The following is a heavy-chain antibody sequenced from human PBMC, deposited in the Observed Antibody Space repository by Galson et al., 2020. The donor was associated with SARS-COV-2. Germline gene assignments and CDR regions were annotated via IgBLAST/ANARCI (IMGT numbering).Heavy chain of an antibody. J-gene: IGHJ1*01. Sequence: SETLSLTCIVSGGSISTYYWSRNRQPPGEGLEWIGYIHSGATNYNPSLKSRVSISVDTSKNQLSLTLTSVTAADTAVYFCARDGPSRSFQFWGQGSLVIVSS. D-gene: IGHD6-6*01. CDR2: IHSGAT. CDR1: GGSISTYY. V-gene: IGHV4-59*01. CDR3: ARDGPSRSFQF.